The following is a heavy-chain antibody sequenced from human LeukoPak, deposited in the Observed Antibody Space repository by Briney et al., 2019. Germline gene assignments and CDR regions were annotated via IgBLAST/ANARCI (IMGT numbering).Heavy chain of an antibody. CDR1: GFTFDDYA. Sequence: GGSLILSCAASGFTFDDYAMHWVRQAPGKGLEWVSSISWNSLFIGYADSVKGRFTISRDNAKNSLYLQLNSLRPEDTAFYYCAKAPHSGTEWYFDLWGRGTLVTVSS. D-gene: IGHD6-13*01. V-gene: IGHV3-9*01. CDR2: ISWNSLFI. CDR3: AKAPHSGTEWYFDL. J-gene: IGHJ2*01.